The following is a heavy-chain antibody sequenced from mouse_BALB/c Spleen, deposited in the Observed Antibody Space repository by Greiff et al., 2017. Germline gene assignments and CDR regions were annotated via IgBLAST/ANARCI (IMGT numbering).Heavy chain of an antibody. J-gene: IGHJ4*01. CDR2: ISDGGSYT. Sequence: EVKLMESGGGLVKPGGSLKLSCAASGFTFSDYYMYWVRQTPEKRLEWVATISDGGSYTYYPDSVKGRFTISRDNAKNNLYLQMSSLKSEDTAMYYCAREGDGNYPMDYWGQGTSVTVSS. CDR1: GFTFSDYY. D-gene: IGHD2-1*01. CDR3: AREGDGNYPMDY. V-gene: IGHV5-4*02.